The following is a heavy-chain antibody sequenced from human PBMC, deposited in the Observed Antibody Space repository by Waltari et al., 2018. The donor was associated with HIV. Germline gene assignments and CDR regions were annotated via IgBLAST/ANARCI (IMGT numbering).Heavy chain of an antibody. CDR2: IYYTGST. Sequence: QVQLQESGPGLVKPSETLSLTCTGSGGSISNYYWSWIRQPPGKGLEWIGYIYYTGSTNYNPSLKSRVTISVDTSKNQFSLKLSSVTAADTAVYYCAREASSGLFDYWGQGTLVTVSS. CDR3: AREASSGLFDY. D-gene: IGHD6-19*01. V-gene: IGHV4-59*01. J-gene: IGHJ4*02. CDR1: GGSISNYY.